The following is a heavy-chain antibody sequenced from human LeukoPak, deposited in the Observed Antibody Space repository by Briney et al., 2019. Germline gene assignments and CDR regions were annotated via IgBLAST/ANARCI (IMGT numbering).Heavy chain of an antibody. CDR3: ARRGGGSEAFDI. V-gene: IGHV3-66*01. D-gene: IGHD5-24*01. CDR2: IYSGGTT. CDR1: GFTFSNNF. J-gene: IGHJ3*02. Sequence: GGSLRLSCAASGFTFSNNFMSWVRQAPGKGLEWVSVIYSGGTTYYADSVKGRFTISRDNSKNTLYLQMNSLRAEDTAVYYCARRGGGSEAFDIWGQGTMVTVSS.